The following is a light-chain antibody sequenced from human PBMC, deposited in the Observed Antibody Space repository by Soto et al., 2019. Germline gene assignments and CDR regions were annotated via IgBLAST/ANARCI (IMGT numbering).Light chain of an antibody. CDR2: WAS. CDR1: QSVLYSSDNKNY. J-gene: IGKJ3*01. CDR3: QQYYSAPFT. V-gene: IGKV4-1*01. Sequence: DIVMTQSPDSLAVSLGERATINCKSSQSVLYSSDNKNYLAWYQQKPGQPPKMVIYWASTRGSGVPARFSGSGSGTDFTLTISSLQAEDVAVYYCQQYYSAPFTFGPGTKVDIK.